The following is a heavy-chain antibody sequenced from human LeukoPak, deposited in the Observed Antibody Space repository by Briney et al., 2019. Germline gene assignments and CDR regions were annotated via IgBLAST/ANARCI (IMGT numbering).Heavy chain of an antibody. CDR3: AGTRNCGGDCAIDY. D-gene: IGHD2-21*02. CDR2: IIPILGIA. V-gene: IGHV1-69*04. CDR1: GGTFSSYA. J-gene: IGHJ4*02. Sequence: SVKVSCKASGGTFSSYAISWVRQAPGQGLEWMGRIIPILGIANYAQKFQGRVTTTADKSTSTAYMELSSLRSEDTAVYYCAGTRNCGGDCAIDYWGQGTLVTVSS.